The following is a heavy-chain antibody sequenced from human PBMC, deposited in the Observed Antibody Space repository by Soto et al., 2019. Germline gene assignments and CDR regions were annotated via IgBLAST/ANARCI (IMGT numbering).Heavy chain of an antibody. Sequence: QLQLQESGSGLVKPSQTLSLTCAVSGGSISSGGYSWSWIRQPPGKGLEWIGYIYHSGSTYYNPSLKSRVTISVDRSKKQFSLKLSSVTAADTSVYYCARGYVTMIVYGAFDIWGQETMVTVSS. CDR2: IYHSGST. J-gene: IGHJ3*02. D-gene: IGHD3-22*01. CDR3: ARGYVTMIVYGAFDI. V-gene: IGHV4-30-2*01. CDR1: GGSISSGGYS.